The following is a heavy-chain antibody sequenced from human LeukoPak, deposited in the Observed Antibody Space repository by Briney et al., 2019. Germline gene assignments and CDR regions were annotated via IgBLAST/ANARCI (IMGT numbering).Heavy chain of an antibody. CDR2: IWYDGSNK. J-gene: IGHJ4*02. CDR3: ARVGYCSSTSCYEGGFDY. D-gene: IGHD2-2*01. CDR1: GFTFSSYG. Sequence: GGSLRLSCAASGFTFSSYGMHWVRQAPGKGLEWVAVIWYDGSNKYYADSVKGRFTISRDNSKNTLYLQTNSLRAEDTAVYYCARVGYCSSTSCYEGGFDYWGQGTLVTVSS. V-gene: IGHV3-33*01.